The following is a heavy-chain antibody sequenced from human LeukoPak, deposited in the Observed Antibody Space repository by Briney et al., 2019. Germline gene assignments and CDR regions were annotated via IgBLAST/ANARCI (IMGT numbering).Heavy chain of an antibody. D-gene: IGHD6-13*01. J-gene: IGHJ4*02. CDR1: GGSISSGSYY. CDR2: IYTSGST. Sequence: SETLSLTCTVSGGSISSGSYYWSWIRQPAGKGLEWIGRIYTSGSTNYNPSLKSRVTISVDTSKNQFSLKLSSVTAADTAVYYCARDNGIAAAGFDYWGQGTLVTVSS. CDR3: ARDNGIAAAGFDY. V-gene: IGHV4-61*02.